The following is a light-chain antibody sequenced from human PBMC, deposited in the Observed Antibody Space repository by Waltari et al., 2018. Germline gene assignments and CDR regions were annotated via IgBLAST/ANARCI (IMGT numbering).Light chain of an antibody. CDR3: QQSFSMPPT. CDR1: PTIDKY. Sequence: DIQMTQSPSSLSASVGDNVTITCRASPTIDKYLNWYQQKPGKPPRHLIHTTSRFQVGVPSRFSGSGSGSEFALTIASLQPEDSATYYCQQSFSMPPTFGGGTKVEI. V-gene: IGKV1-39*01. J-gene: IGKJ4*01. CDR2: TTS.